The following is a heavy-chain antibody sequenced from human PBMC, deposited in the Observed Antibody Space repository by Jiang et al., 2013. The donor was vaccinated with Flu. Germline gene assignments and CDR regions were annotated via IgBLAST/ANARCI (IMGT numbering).Heavy chain of an antibody. D-gene: IGHD1-14*01. CDR3: AREPEDDTGWYNPTIFDY. J-gene: IGHJ4*02. CDR2: ISGYNGNT. V-gene: IGHV1-18*04. Sequence: SGAEVKQPGASVKVSCKASGYSFTNYGISWMRQAPGQGLEWMGWISGYNGNTNYAQQFQGRVTMATDTSTTTVYMELRSLRSDDTAVYYCAREPEDDTGWYNPTIFDYWGQGTRSPSPQ. CDR1: GYSFTNYG.